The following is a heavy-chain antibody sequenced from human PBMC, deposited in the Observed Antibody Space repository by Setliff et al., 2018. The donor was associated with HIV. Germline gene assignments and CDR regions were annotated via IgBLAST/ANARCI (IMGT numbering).Heavy chain of an antibody. CDR3: TLGYCSVGSCYSVDFDY. CDR2: ISTYNGNT. Sequence: ASVKVSCKASGYTFTSYGISWVRQAPGQGLEWMGWISTYNGNTNYAQKLQGRVTMTTDTSTTTAYMELRSLKSDDTAFYYCTLGYCSVGSCYSVDFDYWGQGTLVTVSS. V-gene: IGHV1-18*01. D-gene: IGHD2-15*01. J-gene: IGHJ4*02. CDR1: GYTFTSYG.